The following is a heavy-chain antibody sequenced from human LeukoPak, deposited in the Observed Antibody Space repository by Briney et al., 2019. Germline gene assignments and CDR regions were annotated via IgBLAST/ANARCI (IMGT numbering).Heavy chain of an antibody. J-gene: IGHJ4*02. V-gene: IGHV4-34*08. CDR1: LGSPLVYN. Sequence: PSETLSLTCVDPLGSPLVYNTRSGSQSPEKGLEWIGEINDRGHTNYNPSLKSRVTISVDTSKKQFSLKISSVTAADSAGDPKTRHPITVVNVPYYFDFWGQGTLVTVSS. CDR2: INDRGHT. CDR3: TRHPITVVNVPYYFDF. D-gene: IGHD3-10*01.